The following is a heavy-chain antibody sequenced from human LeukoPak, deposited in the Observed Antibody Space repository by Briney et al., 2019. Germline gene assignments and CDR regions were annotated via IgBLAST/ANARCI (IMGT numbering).Heavy chain of an antibody. Sequence: GGSLRLSCAASGFTVSSNYMSWVRQAPGKGLEWVSVIYSGGSTYYADSVKGRFTISRDNAKNSLYLQMNSLRAEDTAVYYCATPLDYYDRSDSHQGGDWGQGTLVTVSS. V-gene: IGHV3-53*01. J-gene: IGHJ4*02. CDR2: IYSGGST. CDR1: GFTVSSNY. CDR3: ATPLDYYDRSDSHQGGD. D-gene: IGHD3-22*01.